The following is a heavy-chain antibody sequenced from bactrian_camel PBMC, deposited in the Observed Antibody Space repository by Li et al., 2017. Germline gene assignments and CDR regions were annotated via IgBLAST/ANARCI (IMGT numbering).Heavy chain of an antibody. D-gene: IGHD6*01. CDR2: SHSGGDDT. J-gene: IGHJ4*01. Sequence: ESGGGLVQPGGSLRLSCVASGFTFSKYVMSWVRQAPGKGLEWVSTSHSGGDDTLASDSVKGRFTISRDNAKNTLYLQLDSLKTEDTAMYYCTREDPGAGRADWGQGTQVTVS. V-gene: IGHV3S31*01. CDR3: TREDPGAGRAD. CDR1: GFTFSKYV.